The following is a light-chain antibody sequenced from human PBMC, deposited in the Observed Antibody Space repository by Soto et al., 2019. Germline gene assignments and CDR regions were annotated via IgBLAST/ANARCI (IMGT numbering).Light chain of an antibody. J-gene: IGKJ4*01. CDR2: GAY. CDR1: QSVSSSY. V-gene: IGKV3-20*01. Sequence: EIVLTQSPGTLSWSPGERATLSCRASQSVSSSYLAWYKQTPGQAPRLLIYGAYSRTPGIPDRFSESWSGTVVTLTISSLEPDDYEVDYCQEYGPLSLGGGTKGEIK. CDR3: QEYGPLS.